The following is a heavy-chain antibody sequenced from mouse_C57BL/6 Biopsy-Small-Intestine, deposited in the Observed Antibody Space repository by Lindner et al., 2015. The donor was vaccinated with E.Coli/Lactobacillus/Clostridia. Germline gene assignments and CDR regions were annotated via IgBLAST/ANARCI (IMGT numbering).Heavy chain of an antibody. CDR1: GYSFTDYF. J-gene: IGHJ3*01. CDR2: INPYNGDT. Sequence: VQLQESGPELVKPGTSVKMSCRASGYSFTDYFMNWVKQSHGKSLEWIGRINPYNGDTFFNQTFKGKATLTVDKSSNTAHMELRSLTSEDSALYYCARGEVFAYWGQGTLVTVSA. V-gene: IGHV1-20*01. CDR3: ARGEVFAY.